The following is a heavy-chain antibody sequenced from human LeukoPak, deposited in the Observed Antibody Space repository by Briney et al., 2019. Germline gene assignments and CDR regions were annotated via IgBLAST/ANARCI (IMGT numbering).Heavy chain of an antibody. V-gene: IGHV1-69*06. CDR3: ARGKEGYDILTGYSPLQKFDY. CDR2: IIPIFGTA. Sequence: ASVNVSCKASGGTFSSYAISWVRQAPGQGLEWMGGIIPIFGTANYAQKFQGRVTITADKSTSTAYMELSSLRSEDTAVYYCARGKEGYDILTGYSPLQKFDYWGQGTLVTVSS. J-gene: IGHJ4*02. D-gene: IGHD3-9*01. CDR1: GGTFSSYA.